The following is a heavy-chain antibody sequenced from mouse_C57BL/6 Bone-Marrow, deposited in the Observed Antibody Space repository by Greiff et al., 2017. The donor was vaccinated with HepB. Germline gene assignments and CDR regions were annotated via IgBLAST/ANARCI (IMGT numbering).Heavy chain of an antibody. Sequence: VQLQQSGAELVRPGASVKLSCTASGFIIKDDYMHWVKQRPEQGLEWIGWIDPNSGGTKYNEKFKSKATLTVDKPSSTAYMQLSSLTSEDSAVYYCARGVGRDWGQGTTLTVSS. CDR1: GFIIKDDY. CDR3: ARGVGRD. D-gene: IGHD1-1*01. V-gene: IGHV1-72*01. CDR2: IDPNSGGT. J-gene: IGHJ2*01.